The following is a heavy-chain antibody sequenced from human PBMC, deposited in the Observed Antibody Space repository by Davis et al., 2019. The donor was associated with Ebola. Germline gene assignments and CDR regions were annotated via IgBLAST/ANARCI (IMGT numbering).Heavy chain of an antibody. CDR3: TIVVVPAAIGANWFDP. Sequence: SETLSLTCAVSGGSISSSNWWSWVRQPPGKGLEWIGEIYHSGSTNYNPSLKSRVTISVDKSKNQFSLKLSSVTAADTAVYYCTIVVVPAAIGANWFDPWGQGTLVTVSS. V-gene: IGHV4-4*02. J-gene: IGHJ5*02. CDR2: IYHSGST. CDR1: GGSISSSNW. D-gene: IGHD2-2*01.